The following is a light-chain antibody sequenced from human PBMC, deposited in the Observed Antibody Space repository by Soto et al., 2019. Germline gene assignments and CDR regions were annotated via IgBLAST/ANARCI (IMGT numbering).Light chain of an antibody. Sequence: QSALTQPRSVSGSPGQSVTISCTGTSSDIGAYNFVSWYQQHPGKAPKLMIYDVIKRPSGVPDRFSGSKSGNTASLTIYGLQAEDEAHYYCCSYAGGYTHVFGTGTKVTVL. CDR2: DVI. CDR1: SSDIGAYNF. J-gene: IGLJ1*01. CDR3: CSYAGGYTHV. V-gene: IGLV2-11*01.